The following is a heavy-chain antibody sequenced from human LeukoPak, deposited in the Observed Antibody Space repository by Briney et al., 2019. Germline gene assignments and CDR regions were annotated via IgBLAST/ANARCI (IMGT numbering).Heavy chain of an antibody. CDR1: GFTFSTYA. D-gene: IGHD6-19*01. J-gene: IGHJ4*02. CDR3: ARGFLGGTDQYFDS. V-gene: IGHV3-23*01. Sequence: GGSLRLSCAASGFTFSTYAMNWVRQAPAKGLEWVSTIGGGGPSTDYADSVKDRFTISRDNSKNTLYLQMNSLRAEDTAVYFCARGFLGGTDQYFDSWGQGTLVTVSS. CDR2: IGGGGPST.